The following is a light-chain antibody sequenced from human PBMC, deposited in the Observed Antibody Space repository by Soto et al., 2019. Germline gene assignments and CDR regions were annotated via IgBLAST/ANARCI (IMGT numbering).Light chain of an antibody. CDR3: QQQRHWRPWT. Sequence: EVVLTQSPATLSLSPGERATLSCRASENVRTFVDWYQQKPGQAPRLLIYGASNRATGIPARFSGSGSGTDFTLTISNLEHEDFAVYYCQQQRHWRPWTFCQGTRVEIQ. CDR1: ENVRTF. CDR2: GAS. V-gene: IGKV3-11*01. J-gene: IGKJ1*01.